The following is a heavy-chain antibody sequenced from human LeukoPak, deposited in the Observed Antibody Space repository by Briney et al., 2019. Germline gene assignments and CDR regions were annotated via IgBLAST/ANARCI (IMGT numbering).Heavy chain of an antibody. CDR3: ARGGAARLHFQN. V-gene: IGHV4-61*01. CDR1: GDSFSSNSAA. D-gene: IGHD6-6*01. Sequence: SQTLSLTCVISGDSFSSNSAAWNWIRQPPGKGLEWIGYIYHSGSTNYNPSLQSRVTISVDTSKNQFSLNLNSVTAADTAVYYCARGGAARLHFQNWGQGTLVTVSS. J-gene: IGHJ1*01. CDR2: IYHSGST.